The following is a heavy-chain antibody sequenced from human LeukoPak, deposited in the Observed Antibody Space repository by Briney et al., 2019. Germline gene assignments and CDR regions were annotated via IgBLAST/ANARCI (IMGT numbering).Heavy chain of an antibody. V-gene: IGHV1-8*01. CDR3: ARTYYYDSRGPNWFDP. J-gene: IGHJ5*02. Sequence: ASVKVSCKASGYTFTSYDINWVRQATGQGLEWMGWMNPNSGNTGYAQKFQGRVTMTRNTSISTAYMELSSPRSEDTAVYYCARTYYYDSRGPNWFDPWGQGTLVTVSS. D-gene: IGHD3-22*01. CDR2: MNPNSGNT. CDR1: GYTFTSYD.